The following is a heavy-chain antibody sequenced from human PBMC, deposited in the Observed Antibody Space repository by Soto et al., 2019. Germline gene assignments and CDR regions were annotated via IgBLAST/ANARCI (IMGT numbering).Heavy chain of an antibody. CDR1: GGSISSYY. Sequence: PSETLSLTCTVSGGSISSYYWSWIRQPLGKGLEWIGYIYYSGSTNYNPSLKSRVTISVDTSKNQFSLKLSSVTAADTAVYYCARRPFSGYGYDYWGQGTLVTVSS. V-gene: IGHV4-59*08. CDR3: ARRPFSGYGYDY. CDR2: IYYSGST. D-gene: IGHD5-12*01. J-gene: IGHJ4*02.